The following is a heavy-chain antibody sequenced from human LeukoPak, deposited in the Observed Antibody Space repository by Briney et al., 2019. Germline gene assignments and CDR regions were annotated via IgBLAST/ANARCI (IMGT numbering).Heavy chain of an antibody. V-gene: IGHV3-48*04. CDR3: ARGRGNYPEYYFDY. CDR1: GFTFSSYS. CDR2: ISSSSSTI. J-gene: IGHJ4*02. Sequence: GGSLRLSCAASGFTFSSYSMNWVRQAPGKGLEWVSYISSSSSTIYYADSVKGRFTISRDNAKNSLYLQMNSLRAEDAAVYYCARGRGNYPEYYFDYWSQGTLVTVSS. D-gene: IGHD1-7*01.